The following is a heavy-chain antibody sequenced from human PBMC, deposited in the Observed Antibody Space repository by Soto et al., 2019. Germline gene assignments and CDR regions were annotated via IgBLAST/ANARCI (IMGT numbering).Heavy chain of an antibody. CDR1: GGSISSGGYY. Sequence: LSLTCTVSGGSISSGGYYWSWIRQHPGKGLEWIGYIYYSGSTYYNPSLKSRVTISVDTSKNQFSLKLSSVTAADTAVYYCARGEVRITIFGVVTQPLDYWGQGTLVTVSS. D-gene: IGHD3-3*01. J-gene: IGHJ4*02. V-gene: IGHV4-31*03. CDR2: IYYSGST. CDR3: ARGEVRITIFGVVTQPLDY.